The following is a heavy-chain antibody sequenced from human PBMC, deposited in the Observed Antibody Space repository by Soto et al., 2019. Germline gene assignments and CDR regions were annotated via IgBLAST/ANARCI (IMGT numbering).Heavy chain of an antibody. D-gene: IGHD6-19*01. Sequence: SETLSLTCTVSGGSISSSSYYWGWIRQPPGKGLEWIGSIYYSGSTYYNPSLKSRVTISVDTSKNQFSLKLSSVTAADTAVYYCARHGSGWLTEPFDYWGQGTLVTVSS. V-gene: IGHV4-39*01. CDR3: ARHGSGWLTEPFDY. CDR2: IYYSGST. J-gene: IGHJ4*02. CDR1: GGSISSSSYY.